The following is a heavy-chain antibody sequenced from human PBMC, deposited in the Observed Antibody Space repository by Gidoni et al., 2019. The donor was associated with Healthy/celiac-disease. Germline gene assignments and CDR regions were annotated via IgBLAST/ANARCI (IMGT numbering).Heavy chain of an antibody. J-gene: IGHJ6*02. V-gene: IGHV4-39*01. D-gene: IGHD6-13*01. CDR2: IYYSGST. CDR3: ATFGTGSSSGWYRGYYGMDV. Sequence: QLQLQESGPGLVKPSETLSLTCTVPGGSISSSSYYWGWIRQPPGKGLEWIGSIYYSGSTYYNPSLKSRVTISVDTSKNQFSLKLSSVTAADTAVYYCATFGTGSSSGWYRGYYGMDVWGQGTTVTVSS. CDR1: GGSISSSSYY.